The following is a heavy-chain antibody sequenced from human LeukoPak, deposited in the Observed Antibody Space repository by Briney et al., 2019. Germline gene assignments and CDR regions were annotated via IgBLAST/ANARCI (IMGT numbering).Heavy chain of an antibody. Sequence: GGSLRLSCEASGFTFSSYGMSWVRQAPGKGLEWVAVIWYNGSNKYYADSVKGRFTISRDNSKNTLYLQMNSLRAEDTAVYYCSVKAAAGDWGQGTLVTVSS. V-gene: IGHV3-33*01. D-gene: IGHD6-13*01. CDR2: IWYNGSNK. CDR1: GFTFSSYG. CDR3: SVKAAAGD. J-gene: IGHJ4*02.